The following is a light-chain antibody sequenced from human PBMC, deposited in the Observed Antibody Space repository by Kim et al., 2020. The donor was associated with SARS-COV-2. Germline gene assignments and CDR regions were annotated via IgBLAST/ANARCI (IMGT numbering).Light chain of an antibody. CDR2: HVS. CDR1: NSDVGGYNY. V-gene: IGLV2-14*03. CDR3: SSYASSSTLNWV. Sequence: QSALTQPASVSGSPGQSITISCTGTNSDVGGYNYVSWYQQHPGKAPKLMIYHVSDRPSGVSNRFSGSKSGNTASLTISGLQAEDEGDYYCSSYASSSTLNWVFGGGTQLTVL. J-gene: IGLJ3*02.